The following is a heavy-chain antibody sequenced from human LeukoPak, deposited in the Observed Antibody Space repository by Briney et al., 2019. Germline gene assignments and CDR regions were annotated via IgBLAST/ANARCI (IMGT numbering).Heavy chain of an antibody. CDR2: IWNDGSNK. J-gene: IGHJ3*02. D-gene: IGHD1-26*01. CDR1: GFTFSTYG. Sequence: GGSLRLSCAASGFTFSTYGMHWVRQAPGKGLEWVAVIWNDGSNKYYADSVKGRFTISRDNAKNSLYLQMNSLRAEDTAVYYCARDLPRVGATVGAFDIWGQGTMVTVSS. CDR3: ARDLPRVGATVGAFDI. V-gene: IGHV3-33*01.